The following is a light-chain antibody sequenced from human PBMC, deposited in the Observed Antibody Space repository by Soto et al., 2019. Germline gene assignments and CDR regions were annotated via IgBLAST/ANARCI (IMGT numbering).Light chain of an antibody. CDR2: GAS. J-gene: IGKJ4*01. V-gene: IGKV3-20*01. CDR3: QQYGSSPLT. CDR1: QSVSSSY. Sequence: EVVLTQSPGTLSLSPEEIATLSCRASQSVSSSYLAWYQQKPGQAPRLLIYGASSRATGIPDRFSGSGSGTDFTLTISRLEPEDFAGYYCQQYGSSPLTFGGGNKGALK.